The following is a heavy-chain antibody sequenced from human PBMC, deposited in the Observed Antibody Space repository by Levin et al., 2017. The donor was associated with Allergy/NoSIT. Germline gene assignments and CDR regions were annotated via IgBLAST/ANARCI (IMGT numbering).Heavy chain of an antibody. CDR1: GYTFSRHW. J-gene: IGHJ4*02. CDR2: IYPGDSDT. D-gene: IGHD5-18*01. V-gene: IGHV5-51*01. CDR3: ARHGYSTGWDGGNGDH. Sequence: GESLKISCKGSGYTFSRHWIGWVRQMPGKGLEWMGIIYPGDSDTRYSPSFQGRVTISADKSISTAYLQWSSLKASDTAMYYCARHGYSTGWDGGNGDHWGQGTLVTVSS.